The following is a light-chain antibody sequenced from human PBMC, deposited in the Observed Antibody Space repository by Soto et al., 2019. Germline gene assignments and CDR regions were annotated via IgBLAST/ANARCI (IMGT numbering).Light chain of an antibody. CDR2: EVS. J-gene: IGLJ1*01. Sequence: QSALTQPASASGSPGQSITISCTGTSSDVGGYNYVSWYQQHPGKAPKLMIYEVSNRPSGVSNRFSGSKSGNTASLTISGLQAEDEADYYCSSYTSSSPFVLGTGTKVTVL. V-gene: IGLV2-14*01. CDR3: SSYTSSSPFV. CDR1: SSDVGGYNY.